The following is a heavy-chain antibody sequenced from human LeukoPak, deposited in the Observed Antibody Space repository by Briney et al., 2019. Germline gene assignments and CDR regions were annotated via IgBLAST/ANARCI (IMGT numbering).Heavy chain of an antibody. D-gene: IGHD2-15*01. CDR2: INYSGST. CDR3: ARDLSGYCSGGGCYSDYYYGLDV. V-gene: IGHV4-59*01. CDR1: GGSISSYY. J-gene: IGHJ6*02. Sequence: SETLSLTCTVSGGSISSYYWSWIRQPAGKGLEWIGYINYSGSTNYNPSLTSRVTISVDTSKNQFSLMLSSVTAADTAVYYCARDLSGYCSGGGCYSDYYYGLDVWGQGTTVTVS.